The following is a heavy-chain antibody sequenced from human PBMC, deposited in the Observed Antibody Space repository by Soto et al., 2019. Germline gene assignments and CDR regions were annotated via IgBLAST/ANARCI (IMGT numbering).Heavy chain of an antibody. Sequence: SETLSLTCTVSGGSIRSYYWSWIRQPPGKGLEWIGYVYHSGTTNYNPSLKSRVTISVDTSKSQFSLKLTSVTAADTAVYYCARSLIAAAASNWFDPWGHGTLGTVAS. V-gene: IGHV4-59*01. J-gene: IGHJ5*02. CDR2: VYHSGTT. D-gene: IGHD6-13*01. CDR1: GGSIRSYY. CDR3: ARSLIAAAASNWFDP.